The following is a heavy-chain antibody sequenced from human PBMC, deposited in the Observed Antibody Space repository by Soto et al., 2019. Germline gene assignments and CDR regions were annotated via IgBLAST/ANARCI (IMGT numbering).Heavy chain of an antibody. V-gene: IGHV3-73*01. CDR1: GFTFSGSA. J-gene: IGHJ4*02. CDR2: IRSKANSYAT. D-gene: IGHD2-2*01. Sequence: GGSLRLSCAASGFTFSGSAMHWVRQASGKGLEWVGRIRSKANSYATAYAASVKGRFTISRDDSKNTAYLQMNSLKTEDTAVYYCTRPVPSSMRSFDYWGQGTLVTVSS. CDR3: TRPVPSSMRSFDY.